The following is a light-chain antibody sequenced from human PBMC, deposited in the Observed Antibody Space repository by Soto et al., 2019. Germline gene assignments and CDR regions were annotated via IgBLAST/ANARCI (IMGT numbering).Light chain of an antibody. CDR2: AAS. CDR3: QQYGSSPLT. CDR1: QSISSY. Sequence: DIQMTQSPSSLSASVGDRVTITCRASQSISSYLNWYQQKPGKAPKLLIYAASSLQSGVPDRFSGSGSGTDFTLTISRLDPEDFAVYYCQQYGSSPLTFGGGTKVDI. V-gene: IGKV1-39*01. J-gene: IGKJ4*01.